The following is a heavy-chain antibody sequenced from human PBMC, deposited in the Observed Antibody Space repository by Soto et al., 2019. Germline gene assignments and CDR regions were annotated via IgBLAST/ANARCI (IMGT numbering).Heavy chain of an antibody. CDR3: ASRDNQPGAFDI. Sequence: QVQLVQSGAEVKKPGSSVKVSCKASGGTFSSYTISWVRQAPGQGLEWMGRIIPILGIANYAQKFQGRVTITADKSTSTAYMELSSLRSEDTAVYYCASRDNQPGAFDIWGQGTMVTVSS. J-gene: IGHJ3*02. V-gene: IGHV1-69*02. CDR1: GGTFSSYT. D-gene: IGHD2-2*01. CDR2: IIPILGIA.